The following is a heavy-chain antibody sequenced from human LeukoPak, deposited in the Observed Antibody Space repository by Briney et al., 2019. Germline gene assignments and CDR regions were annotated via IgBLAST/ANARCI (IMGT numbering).Heavy chain of an antibody. J-gene: IGHJ4*02. CDR2: IYDSGST. CDR3: ARDPSGYFNY. D-gene: IGHD3-22*01. V-gene: IGHV4-59*01. CDR1: GFTFSSYG. Sequence: PGGSLRLSCAASGFTFSSYGMSWIRQPPGKGLEWIGYIYDSGSTNYNPSLKSRVTISVDTSKNQFSLKLSSVTAADTAVYYCARDPSGYFNYWGQGTLVTVSS.